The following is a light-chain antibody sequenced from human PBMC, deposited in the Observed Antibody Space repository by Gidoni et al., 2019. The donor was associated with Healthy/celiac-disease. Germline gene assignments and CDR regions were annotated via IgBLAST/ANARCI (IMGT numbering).Light chain of an antibody. CDR3: QQRSNWPLT. Sequence: DIVLTQPPATLSLSPGERATLACRASQSVSSYLAWYQQKPGQAPRLLIYDASSRPPGIPARFSGSGSGTDFTLTISSLEPEDFAVYYCQQRSNWPLTFGGGTKVEIK. CDR2: DAS. V-gene: IGKV3-11*01. CDR1: QSVSSY. J-gene: IGKJ4*01.